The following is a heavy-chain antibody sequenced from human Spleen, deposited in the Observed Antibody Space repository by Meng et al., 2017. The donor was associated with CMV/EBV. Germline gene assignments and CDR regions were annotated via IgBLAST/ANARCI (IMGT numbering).Heavy chain of an antibody. CDR3: ARDLAPQSDYYDSSGYYYLPKGFDY. Sequence: MYWVRQAPGKGLEWLSSISSSSSYIYHPDSMKGRFTISRDNAKNSLYLQMNSLRAEDTAVYYCARDLAPQSDYYDSSGYYYLPKGFDYWGQGTLVTVSS. V-gene: IGHV3-21*01. J-gene: IGHJ4*02. D-gene: IGHD3-22*01. CDR2: ISSSSSYI.